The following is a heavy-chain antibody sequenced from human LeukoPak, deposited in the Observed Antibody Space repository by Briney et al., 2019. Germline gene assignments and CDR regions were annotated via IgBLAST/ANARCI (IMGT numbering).Heavy chain of an antibody. CDR1: GFTFSSYG. V-gene: IGHV3-30*02. Sequence: PGGSLRLSCAASGFTFSSYGMHWVRRAPGKGLEWVAFIRYDGSNKYYADSVKGRFTISRDNSKNTLYLQMNSLRAEDTAVYYCAKVRDTGYSSGWYDYWGQGTLVTVSS. CDR2: IRYDGSNK. J-gene: IGHJ4*02. CDR3: AKVRDTGYSSGWYDY. D-gene: IGHD6-19*01.